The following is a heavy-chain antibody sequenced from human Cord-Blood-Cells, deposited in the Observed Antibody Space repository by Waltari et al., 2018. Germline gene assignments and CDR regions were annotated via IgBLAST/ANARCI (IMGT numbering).Heavy chain of an antibody. CDR2: IYYSGST. Sequence: QLQLQESGPGLVKPSETLSLTCTVSGGSISSSSYSWGWIRQPPGKGLEWIGSIYYSGSTYYNPSLKSRVTISVDTSKNQFSLKLSSVTAADTAVYYCARQGGYYGSGSYYDYWGQGTLVTVSS. V-gene: IGHV4-39*01. CDR1: GGSISSSSYS. CDR3: ARQGGYYGSGSYYDY. J-gene: IGHJ4*02. D-gene: IGHD3-10*01.